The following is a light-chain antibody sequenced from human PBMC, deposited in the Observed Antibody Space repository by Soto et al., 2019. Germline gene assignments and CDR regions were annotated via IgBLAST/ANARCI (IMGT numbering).Light chain of an antibody. V-gene: IGKV1-27*01. CDR1: QDISNY. CDR2: AAS. J-gene: IGKJ4*01. CDR3: QKYNSAPHT. Sequence: IQITQSTSSLSASVGYRVTITCRTSQDISNYLAWYQQKPGKVPKLLIYAASTLQSGVPSRFSGGGSGTDFSLTISSLQPEDVATYYCQKYNSAPHTFGGGTKVEIQ.